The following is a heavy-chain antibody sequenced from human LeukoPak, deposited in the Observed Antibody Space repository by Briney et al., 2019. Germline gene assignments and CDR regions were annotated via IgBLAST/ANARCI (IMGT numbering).Heavy chain of an antibody. CDR1: GYTFTGYY. D-gene: IGHD3-3*01. J-gene: IGHJ4*02. CDR3: ARDGSYYDFWSGYYTGLPDY. V-gene: IGHV1-2*02. Sequence: ASVKVSCKASGYTFTGYYMHWVRQAPGQGLEWMGWINPDSGGTNYAQKFQGRVTMTRDTSISTAYMELSRLRSDDTAVYYCARDGSYYDFWSGYYTGLPDYWGQGTLVTVSS. CDR2: INPDSGGT.